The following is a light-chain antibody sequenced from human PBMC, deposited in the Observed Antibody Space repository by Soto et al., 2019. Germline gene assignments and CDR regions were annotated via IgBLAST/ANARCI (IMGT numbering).Light chain of an antibody. V-gene: IGLV2-14*01. CDR1: SSDVGGYNY. CDR3: SSYTSSTRVV. J-gene: IGLJ2*01. CDR2: EVR. Sequence: QSVLTQPASVSGYPGQSITIFCTGTSSDVGGYNYVSCYQQHPGKAPKLMIYEVRNRHSGVSNRFSGSKSGNTTSLTISVVQDEDEAYYYCSSYTSSTRVVFGGGTKLAVL.